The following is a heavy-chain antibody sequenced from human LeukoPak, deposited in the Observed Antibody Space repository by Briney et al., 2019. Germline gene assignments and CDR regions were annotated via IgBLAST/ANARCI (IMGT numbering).Heavy chain of an antibody. Sequence: GGSLRLSCAASGFTFSTYAVNCVRQAPGKGLEWVSAIDGSGTRTFYADSVKGRFTISRDNSKNTVYLQMNSLRAEDTAVYYCAKGLANRGYPGYDYEPLDYWGQGTLVTVSS. CDR1: GFTFSTYA. CDR2: IDGSGTRT. D-gene: IGHD5-12*01. J-gene: IGHJ4*02. V-gene: IGHV3-23*01. CDR3: AKGLANRGYPGYDYEPLDY.